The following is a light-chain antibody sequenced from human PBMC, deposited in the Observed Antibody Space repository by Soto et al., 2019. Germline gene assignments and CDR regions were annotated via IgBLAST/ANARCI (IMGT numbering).Light chain of an antibody. CDR2: GSS. J-gene: IGLJ1*01. CDR1: SSNIGAGYD. V-gene: IGLV1-40*01. Sequence: QSVLTQPPSVSGAPGQRVTISCTGSSSNIGAGYDVHWYQQLPGTAPKLLIYGSSNRPSGVPDRFSGSKSATSASLAITGLQAEDEADYYCQSYDSSLSGWVFGTGTKVTVL. CDR3: QSYDSSLSGWV.